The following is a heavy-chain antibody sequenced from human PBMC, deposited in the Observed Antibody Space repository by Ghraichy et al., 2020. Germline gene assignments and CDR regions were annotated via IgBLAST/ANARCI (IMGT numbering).Heavy chain of an antibody. CDR2: IYSGGST. Sequence: GGSLRLSCAVSGFTVSSKFMSWVRQAPGKGLEWVSVIYSGGSTYYADSVKGRFTISRDNSKNTLFLQMNSLRAEDTAVYYCARSRSGWYPIFDYWGQGTLVTVCS. CDR1: GFTVSSKF. D-gene: IGHD6-19*01. V-gene: IGHV3-53*01. J-gene: IGHJ4*02. CDR3: ARSRSGWYPIFDY.